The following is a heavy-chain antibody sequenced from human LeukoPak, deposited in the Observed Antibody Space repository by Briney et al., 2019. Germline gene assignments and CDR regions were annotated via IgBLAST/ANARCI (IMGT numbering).Heavy chain of an antibody. D-gene: IGHD4-23*01. V-gene: IGHV4-39*01. CDR3: ARWTETVLTTVANSFDV. J-gene: IGHJ3*01. CDR1: GGSISSSNHY. Sequence: SETLSLTCTVSGGSISSSNHYWSWIRQPPGKGLEWIGSIYHSGSTYYNPSLKSRVTISVDTSKNQFSLNLSSVTAADTAVYYCARWTETVLTTVANSFDVWGQGTMVTVSS. CDR2: IYHSGST.